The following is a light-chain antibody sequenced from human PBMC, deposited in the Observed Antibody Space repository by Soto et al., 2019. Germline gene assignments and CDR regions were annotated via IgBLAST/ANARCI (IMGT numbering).Light chain of an antibody. J-gene: IGKJ1*01. Sequence: EIVLTQSPASLSLSPGETATVSCRASQSVPRHLAWYQQRPGLDPRLLIYDSSSRATGIPDRFSGSGSGTDFTLTISSLEPEDFAVYYCQQYGGSPRTFGQGNKVEVK. CDR3: QQYGGSPRT. CDR1: QSVPRH. V-gene: IGKV3-11*01. CDR2: DSS.